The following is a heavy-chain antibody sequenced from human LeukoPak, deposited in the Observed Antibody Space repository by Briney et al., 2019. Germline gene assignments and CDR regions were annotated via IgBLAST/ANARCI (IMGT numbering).Heavy chain of an antibody. J-gene: IGHJ5*02. CDR3: ARLPNPIDLSSGWYDD. CDR2: INPNSGGT. D-gene: IGHD6-19*01. CDR1: GYTFSIYG. Sequence: GASVRVSCKASGYTFSIYGFSWVRQAPGQGLEWMGWINPNSGGTNYAQKFQGRVTMTRDTSISTAYMELSRLRSDDTAVYYCARLPNPIDLSSGWYDDWGQGTLVTVSS. V-gene: IGHV1-2*02.